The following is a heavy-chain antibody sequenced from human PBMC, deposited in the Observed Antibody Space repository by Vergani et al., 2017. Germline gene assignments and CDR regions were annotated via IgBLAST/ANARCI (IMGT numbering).Heavy chain of an antibody. CDR2: ISVSGGNA. CDR3: AKDQRGGGNYGWFDP. J-gene: IGHJ5*02. CDR1: GFTFSTSA. Sequence: EVQLLESGGGLVQPGGSLRLSCAASGFTFSTSAMNWVRQAPGKGLEWVSSISVSGGNAYYADSVKGRFTISRDNSRDTLYLQMNSLGADDTALYSCAKDQRGGGNYGWFDPWGQGTLVTVSP. D-gene: IGHD3-10*01. V-gene: IGHV3-23*01.